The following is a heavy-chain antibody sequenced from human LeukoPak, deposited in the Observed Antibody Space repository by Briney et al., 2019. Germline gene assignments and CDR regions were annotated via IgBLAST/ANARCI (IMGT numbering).Heavy chain of an antibody. J-gene: IGHJ6*02. CDR1: GASISSGGYY. CDR3: ARVWSVAAAGREDYYYGIDV. D-gene: IGHD6-13*01. CDR2: MYYSGST. V-gene: IGHV4-31*03. Sequence: PSETLSLTCSVSGASISSGGYYWSWIRQHPGKGLEWIGYMYYSGSTYYNPSLTSRVTISVDTSKNQFSLNLSSVTAADTAVYYRARVWSVAAAGREDYYYGIDVWGQGTTVTVSS.